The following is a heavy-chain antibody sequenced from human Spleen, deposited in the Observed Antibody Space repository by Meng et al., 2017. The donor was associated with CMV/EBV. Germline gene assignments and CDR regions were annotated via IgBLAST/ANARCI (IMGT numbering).Heavy chain of an antibody. V-gene: IGHV1-69*06. Sequence: STLRSYVITWERHAPGQGLEWMGGIVPLVNTVKYAEKFQGRLTISADMATSTAYMELTSLTPNDTAVYYCARDGNSDSLGGGGFDPWGQGTLVTVSS. CDR2: IVPLVNTV. CDR3: ARDGNSDSLGGGGFDP. J-gene: IGHJ5*02. D-gene: IGHD1-26*01. CDR1: STLRSYV.